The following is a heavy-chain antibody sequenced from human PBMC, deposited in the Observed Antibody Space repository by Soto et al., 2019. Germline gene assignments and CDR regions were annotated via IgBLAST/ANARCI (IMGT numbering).Heavy chain of an antibody. CDR2: FYYSGST. Sequence: QLQLQESGPGVVKSSETLSLTCTVSGGSISSSSYYWGWIRQPPGKGLEWIGSFYYSGSTYYYTSFKSRVTISGARSENQTSRKLSSVPAADTAVYYCARQVVDGAVTGSGSFDYWGQGTLVTVSS. D-gene: IGHD3-10*01. CDR3: ARQVVDGAVTGSGSFDY. V-gene: IGHV4-39*01. CDR1: GGSISSSSYY. J-gene: IGHJ4*02.